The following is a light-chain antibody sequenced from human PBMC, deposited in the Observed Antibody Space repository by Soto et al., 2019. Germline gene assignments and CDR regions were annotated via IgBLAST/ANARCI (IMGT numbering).Light chain of an antibody. CDR3: CSYAGSYTVV. J-gene: IGLJ2*01. CDR2: DVT. V-gene: IGLV2-11*01. CDR1: SSDVGGYNY. Sequence: QSALTQPRSVSGSPGQSVTISCTGTSSDVGGYNYVSWYQHHPGKAPKLMIYDVTKRPSGVPDRFSGSKSGNTASLTISGLQAEDEADYYCCSYAGSYTVVFGGGTKLTV.